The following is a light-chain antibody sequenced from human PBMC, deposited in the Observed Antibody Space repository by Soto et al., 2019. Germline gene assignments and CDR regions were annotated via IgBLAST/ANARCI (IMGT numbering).Light chain of an antibody. V-gene: IGLV2-23*02. CDR2: EVS. CDR3: CSWAGSNTFYF. Sequence: QSALTQPASVSGSPGQSITISCTGTSSDVGSYNLVSWYQQLPGKAPKLIIYEVSKRPSGVSNRFSGSKSGNTASLTISGLQAEDEGDYYCCSWAGSNTFYFFGTGTKLTVL. J-gene: IGLJ1*01. CDR1: SSDVGSYNL.